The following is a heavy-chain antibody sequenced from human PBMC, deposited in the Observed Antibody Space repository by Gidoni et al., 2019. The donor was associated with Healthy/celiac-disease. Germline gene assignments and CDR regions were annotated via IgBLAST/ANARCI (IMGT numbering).Heavy chain of an antibody. V-gene: IGHV3-15*01. CDR3: TTRRQRPNDAFDI. J-gene: IGHJ3*02. Sequence: EVQLVEAGGGLVKPGGSLRLACAASGLNCRNAWMSWVRQGPGKGLEWVGRIKSKTDGGTTDYAAPVKGRFTISRDDSKNTLYLQMNSLKTEDTAVYYCTTRRQRPNDAFDIWGQGTMVTVSS. CDR1: GLNCRNAW. CDR2: IKSKTDGGTT.